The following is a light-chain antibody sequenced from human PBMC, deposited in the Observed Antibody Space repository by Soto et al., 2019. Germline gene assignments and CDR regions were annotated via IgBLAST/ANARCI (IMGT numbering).Light chain of an antibody. CDR2: EVS. V-gene: IGLV2-8*01. J-gene: IGLJ2*01. CDR1: SSDVGGYNY. Sequence: QSALTQPPSASGSPGQSVTISCIGTSSDVGGYNYVSWYQQHPGKAPKLMIYEVSKRPSGVPDRFSGSKSGNTASLTVSGLQAEDAADYYCSSYASSNNLGLFGGGTKLTGL. CDR3: SSYASSNNLGL.